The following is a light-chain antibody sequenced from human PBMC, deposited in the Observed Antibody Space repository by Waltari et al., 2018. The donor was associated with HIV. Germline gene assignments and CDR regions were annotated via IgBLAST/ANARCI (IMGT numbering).Light chain of an antibody. CDR2: GAS. J-gene: IGKJ2*03. Sequence: EIVLTQSPATLSLSPGERATLSCRASQSVSSYLAWYQQKPGQAPRLLIYGASNRATGIPDRFSGSGSGTDFTLTINRLEPEDFAVYYCQQYDTSLGSFGQGTKLEIK. CDR1: QSVSSY. CDR3: QQYDTSLGS. V-gene: IGKV3-20*01.